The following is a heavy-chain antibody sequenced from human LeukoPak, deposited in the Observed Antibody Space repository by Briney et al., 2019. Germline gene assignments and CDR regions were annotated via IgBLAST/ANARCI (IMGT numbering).Heavy chain of an antibody. CDR3: ARDPSYDILTGYSSNWFDP. CDR1: GYTFTSFG. D-gene: IGHD3-9*01. CDR2: ISAYNGNT. J-gene: IGHJ5*02. Sequence: ASVKVSCKASGYTFTSFGITWVRQAPGQGLEWMGWISAYNGNTNHAQKFQGRVTMTTDTSTSTAYMELRSLRSDDTAVYYCARDPSYDILTGYSSNWFDPWGQGTLVTVSS. V-gene: IGHV1-18*01.